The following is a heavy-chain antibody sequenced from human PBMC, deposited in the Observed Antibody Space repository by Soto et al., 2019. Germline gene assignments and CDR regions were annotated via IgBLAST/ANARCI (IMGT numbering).Heavy chain of an antibody. Sequence: ASVKVSCKASGYTFTSYGISWVRQAPGQGLEWMGWISAYNGNTNYAQKLQGRVTMTTDTSTSTAYMELRSLRSDDTAVYYCARDVLRFLEWLPPSYYYYGMDVWGQGTTVTSP. V-gene: IGHV1-18*01. CDR2: ISAYNGNT. CDR1: GYTFTSYG. J-gene: IGHJ6*02. D-gene: IGHD3-3*01. CDR3: ARDVLRFLEWLPPSYYYYGMDV.